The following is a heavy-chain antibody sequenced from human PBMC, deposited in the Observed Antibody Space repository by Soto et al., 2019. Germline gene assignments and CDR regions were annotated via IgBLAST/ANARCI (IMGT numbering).Heavy chain of an antibody. V-gene: IGHV1-69*02. CDR2: IIPILGIA. CDR3: ARGFHIVVPAAMQDNWFDP. D-gene: IGHD2-2*01. J-gene: IGHJ5*02. Sequence: QVQLVQSGAEVKKPGSSVKVSCKASGGTFSSYTISWVRQAPGQGLEWMGRIIPILGIANYAQKFQGRVTITADKSTSTAYMELSSLRSEDTAVYYCARGFHIVVPAAMQDNWFDPWRQGTLVTVSS. CDR1: GGTFSSYT.